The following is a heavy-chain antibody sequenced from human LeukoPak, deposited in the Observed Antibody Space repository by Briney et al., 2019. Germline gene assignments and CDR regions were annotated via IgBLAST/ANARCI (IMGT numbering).Heavy chain of an antibody. CDR1: GYRFTSYG. J-gene: IGHJ4*02. D-gene: IGHD3-10*01. Sequence: ASVKVSCKASGYRFTSYGIFWVRQAPGQGLEWMGWISAYNGNTNYAQKFRGRVTITRNTSISTAYMELSSLRSEDTAVYYCARDDGPILFPNFDYWGQGTLVTVSS. V-gene: IGHV1-18*01. CDR3: ARDDGPILFPNFDY. CDR2: ISAYNGNT.